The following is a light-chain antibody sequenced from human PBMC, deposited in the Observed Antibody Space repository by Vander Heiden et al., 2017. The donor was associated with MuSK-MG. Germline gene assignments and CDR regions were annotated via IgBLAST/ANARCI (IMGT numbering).Light chain of an antibody. J-gene: IGLJ3*02. Sequence: SYELTQPPSVSVSPGQTATITCSGHKLGDKYASWFQQKAGQSPIRLLFQNNKGPPGIPGRFSGSNSGNSANLTISGTQASDEAVYYCQAWDDSHWVFGGGTKMTVL. CDR2: QNN. CDR3: QAWDDSHWV. CDR1: KLGDKY. V-gene: IGLV3-1*01.